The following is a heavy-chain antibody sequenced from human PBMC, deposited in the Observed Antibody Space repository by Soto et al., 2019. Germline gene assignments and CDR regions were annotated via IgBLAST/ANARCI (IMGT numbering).Heavy chain of an antibody. V-gene: IGHV1-58*01. CDR3: AADLTWSYYDSSGYYYDGYYYYGMDV. CDR1: GFTFTSSA. D-gene: IGHD3-22*01. Sequence: GASVKVSCKASGFTFTSSAVQWVRQARGQRLEWIGWIVVGSGNTNYAQKFQERVTITRDMSTSTAYMELSSLRSEDTAVYYCAADLTWSYYDSSGYYYDGYYYYGMDVWGQGTTVTAP. J-gene: IGHJ6*02. CDR2: IVVGSGNT.